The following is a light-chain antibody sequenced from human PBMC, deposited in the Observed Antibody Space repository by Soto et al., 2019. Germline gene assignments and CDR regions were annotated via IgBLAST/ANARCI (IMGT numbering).Light chain of an antibody. J-gene: IGLJ2*01. V-gene: IGLV2-14*01. Sequence: QSALTQPASVSGSPGQSITISCTGTSSDIGAYNFVSWFQQYPGKAPKLMIFDVSNRPSGVSSRFSGSKSGNTASLTISGLQDEDEAHYYCSSYTSRRTLVVFGGGTKVTVL. CDR1: SSDIGAYNF. CDR3: SSYTSRRTLVV. CDR2: DVS.